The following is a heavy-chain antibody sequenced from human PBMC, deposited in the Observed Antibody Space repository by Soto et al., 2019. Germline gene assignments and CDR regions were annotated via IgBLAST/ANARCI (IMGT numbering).Heavy chain of an antibody. CDR3: ARALKRMVGYDSSGVDP. V-gene: IGHV3-11*05. D-gene: IGHD3-22*01. CDR2: ISSSSSYT. J-gene: IGHJ5*02. Sequence: QVQLVESGGGLVKPGGSLRLSCAASGFTFSDYYMSWIRQAPGKGLEWVSYISSSSSYTNYADSVKGRFTISRDNAKNSLYLQMNSLRAEDTAVYYCARALKRMVGYDSSGVDPWGQGTLVTVSS. CDR1: GFTFSDYY.